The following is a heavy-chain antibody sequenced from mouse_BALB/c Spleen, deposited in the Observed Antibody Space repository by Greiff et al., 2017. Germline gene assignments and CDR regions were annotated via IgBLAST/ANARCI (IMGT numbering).Heavy chain of an antibody. CDR3: ARVDYGSSTYYYAMDY. CDR1: GYTFSSYW. Sequence: QVQLQQSGAELMKPGASVKISCKATGYTFSSYWIEWVKQRPGHGLEWIGEILPGSGSTNYNEKFKGKATFTADTSSNTAYMQLSSLTSEDSAVYYCARVDYGSSTYYYAMDYWGQGTSVTVSS. D-gene: IGHD1-1*01. CDR2: ILPGSGST. J-gene: IGHJ4*01. V-gene: IGHV1-9*01.